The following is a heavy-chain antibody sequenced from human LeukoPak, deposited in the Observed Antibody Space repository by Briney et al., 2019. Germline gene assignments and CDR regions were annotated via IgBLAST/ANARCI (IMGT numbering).Heavy chain of an antibody. V-gene: IGHV3-33*06. CDR2: IWYDGSNK. Sequence: GGSLRLSCAASGFTFSSYGMHWLRQAPGKGLEWVAVIWYDGSNKYYADSVKGRFTISRDNSKTTLYLQMNSLRAEDTAVYYCAKDLESSSSDAFDIWGQGTMVTVSS. D-gene: IGHD6-6*01. J-gene: IGHJ3*02. CDR1: GFTFSSYG. CDR3: AKDLESSSSDAFDI.